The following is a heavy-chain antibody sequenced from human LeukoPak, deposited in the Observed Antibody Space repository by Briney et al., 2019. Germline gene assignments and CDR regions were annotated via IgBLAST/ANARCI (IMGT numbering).Heavy chain of an antibody. CDR1: GGTFSSYA. J-gene: IGHJ6*02. Sequence: ASVKVSCKASGGTFSSYAISWVRQAPGQRLEWMGVIIPIFGTANYAQKFQGRVTITADESTSTAYMELSSLRSEDTAVYYCARDKTAMVYYYYYGMDVWGQGTTVTVSS. CDR2: IIPIFGTA. V-gene: IGHV1-69*13. CDR3: ARDKTAMVYYYYYGMDV. D-gene: IGHD5-18*01.